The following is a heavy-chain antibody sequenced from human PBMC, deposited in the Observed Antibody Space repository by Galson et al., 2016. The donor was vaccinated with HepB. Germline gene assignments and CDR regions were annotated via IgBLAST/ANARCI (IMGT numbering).Heavy chain of an antibody. V-gene: IGHV4-34*01. CDR2: INHSGST. D-gene: IGHD4-23*01. CDR1: GGSFSGYY. J-gene: IGHJ4*02. CDR3: ARELRWNGAMI. Sequence: ETLSLTCAVYGGSFSGYYWSWIRQPPGKGLEWIGEINHSGSTNYNPSLKSRVTISVDTSKNQFSLKLSSVSAADTAVYYCARELRWNGAMIWGQGTLVTVSS.